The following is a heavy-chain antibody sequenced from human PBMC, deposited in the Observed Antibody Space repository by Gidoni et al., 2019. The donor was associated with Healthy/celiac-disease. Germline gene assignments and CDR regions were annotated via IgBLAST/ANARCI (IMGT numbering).Heavy chain of an antibody. Sequence: QVQLVQSGAEVKKPGASVKVSCEASGYTFTSYYMHWVRQSPGKGLEWMGIINPSGGSTSYAQKFQGRVTMTRDTSTSTVYMELSSLTSEDTAVYYCARDSGAYQLLSGSYYYYYGMDVWGQGTTVTVSS. V-gene: IGHV1-46*01. CDR1: GYTFTSYY. CDR3: ARDSGAYQLLSGSYYYYYGMDV. CDR2: INPSGGST. D-gene: IGHD2-2*01. J-gene: IGHJ6*02.